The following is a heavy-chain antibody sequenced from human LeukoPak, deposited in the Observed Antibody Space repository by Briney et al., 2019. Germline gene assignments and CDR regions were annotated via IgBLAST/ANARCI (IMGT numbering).Heavy chain of an antibody. Sequence: PSETLSLTCAVYGGSFSGYYWGWIRQPPGKGLERIGEINHSGSTNYNPSLKSRVTISVDTSKNQYSLKLSSVTAADTAVYYCARGHRDGYPTGYWGQGTLVTVSS. CDR2: INHSGST. CDR3: ARGHRDGYPTGY. V-gene: IGHV4-34*01. CDR1: GGSFSGYY. D-gene: IGHD5-24*01. J-gene: IGHJ4*02.